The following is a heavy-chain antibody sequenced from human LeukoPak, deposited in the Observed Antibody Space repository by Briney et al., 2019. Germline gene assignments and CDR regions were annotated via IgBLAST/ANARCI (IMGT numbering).Heavy chain of an antibody. D-gene: IGHD3-16*01. Sequence: SETLSLTCAVYGGSFSGYYWSWIRQPPGQGLEWIGEINHSGSTNYNPSLKSRVTISVDTSKNQFSLKLSSVTAADTAVYYCARAGITFGGVPFDYWGQGTLVTVSS. CDR3: ARAGITFGGVPFDY. V-gene: IGHV4-34*01. CDR2: INHSGST. CDR1: GGSFSGYY. J-gene: IGHJ4*02.